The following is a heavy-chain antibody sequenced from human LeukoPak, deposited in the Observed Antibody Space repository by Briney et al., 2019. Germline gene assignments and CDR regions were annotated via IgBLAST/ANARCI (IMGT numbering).Heavy chain of an antibody. J-gene: IGHJ4*02. CDR2: INQSGAT. D-gene: IGHD3-22*01. CDR1: GESFSGYH. CDR3: ARRPRNDRRKNGPPGLDY. V-gene: IGHV4-34*01. Sequence: PSETLSLTCAVYGESFSGYHWSWIRQPPGKGLEWIGEINQSGATNYNPSLKSRVTISVDTSKNQFSLNLSSVTAADTAVYYCARRPRNDRRKNGPPGLDYWGQGTLVTVSS.